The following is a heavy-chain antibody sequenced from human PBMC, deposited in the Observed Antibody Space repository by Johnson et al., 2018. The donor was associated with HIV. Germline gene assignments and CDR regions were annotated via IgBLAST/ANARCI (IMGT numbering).Heavy chain of an antibody. D-gene: IGHD2-15*01. CDR2: VNWNGVST. Sequence: VQLVESGGGVVRPGGSLRLSCEGSGFSFDDYGMSWVRQAPGKGLEWVSGVNWNGVSTNYADSVKGRFSISRDNVKNSLYLQMDSLRAEDTAFYYCARALPYCSGGSSYAFDIWGQGTMVTVSS. CDR3: ARALPYCSGGSSYAFDI. CDR1: GFSFDDYG. V-gene: IGHV3-20*04. J-gene: IGHJ3*02.